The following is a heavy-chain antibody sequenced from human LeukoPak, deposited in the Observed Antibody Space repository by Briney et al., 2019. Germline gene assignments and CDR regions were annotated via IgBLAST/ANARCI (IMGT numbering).Heavy chain of an antibody. D-gene: IGHD3-22*01. V-gene: IGHV1-8*01. J-gene: IGHJ4*02. CDR3: ARVPSSDYYDSSGYYPDY. CDR1: GYTFTSYD. CDR2: MNPNSGNT. Sequence: ASVKVSCKASGYTFTSYDINWVRQATGQGLEWMGWMNPNSGNTGYAQKFQGRVTMTRNTSISTAYMELSSLRSEDTAVYYCARVPSSDYYDSSGYYPDYWGQGTLVTVSS.